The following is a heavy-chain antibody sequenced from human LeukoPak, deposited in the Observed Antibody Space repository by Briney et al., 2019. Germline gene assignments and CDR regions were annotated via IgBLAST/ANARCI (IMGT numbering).Heavy chain of an antibody. Sequence: GGSLRLSCEVSGLIFSNFAMAWVRQAPGKGLEWVSLITGTSGRTYYAASVKGRFTISRDNAKNTLYLQMNSLRAEDTALYYCASHDFDYWGQGTLVTVSS. CDR2: ITGTSGRT. CDR3: ASHDFDY. CDR1: GLIFSNFA. V-gene: IGHV3-23*01. J-gene: IGHJ4*02. D-gene: IGHD3-3*01.